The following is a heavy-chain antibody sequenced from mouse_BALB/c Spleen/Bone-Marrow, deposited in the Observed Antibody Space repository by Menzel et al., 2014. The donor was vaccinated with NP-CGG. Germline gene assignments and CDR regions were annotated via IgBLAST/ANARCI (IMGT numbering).Heavy chain of an antibody. J-gene: IGHJ3*01. Sequence: EVNVVESGGDLVEPGGSLKLSCAASGFTFSSYGMSWVRQTPDKRLEWVATVGGGDSYTYYPDFVKGRFTISRDIAKNTLCLHMSSLKSEDTAMYYCAFITAIAYWGQGTLVTVSA. CDR2: VGGGDSYT. CDR1: GFTFSSYG. CDR3: AFITAIAY. V-gene: IGHV5-6*01. D-gene: IGHD1-1*01.